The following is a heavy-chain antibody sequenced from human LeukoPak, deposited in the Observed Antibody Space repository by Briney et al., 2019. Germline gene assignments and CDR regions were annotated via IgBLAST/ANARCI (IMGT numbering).Heavy chain of an antibody. Sequence: PGGSLRLSCAASGFTFSSYSMNWVRQAPGKGLEWVSYINYSSSTIYYADSVKGRFTISRDNAKNSLYLQMNSLRAKDTAVYYCARRGASSGGLDYWGQGTLVTVSS. CDR1: GFTFSSYS. J-gene: IGHJ4*02. D-gene: IGHD6-19*01. CDR3: ARRGASSGGLDY. V-gene: IGHV3-48*01. CDR2: INYSSSTI.